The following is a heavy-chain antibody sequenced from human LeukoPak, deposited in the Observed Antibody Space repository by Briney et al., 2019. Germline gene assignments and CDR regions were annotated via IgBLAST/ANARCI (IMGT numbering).Heavy chain of an antibody. CDR2: IYSGGST. CDR3: AREASIAVAGTDHDAFDI. V-gene: IGHV3-53*01. J-gene: IGHJ3*02. CDR1: GFTVSSNY. Sequence: GGSLRLSCAASGFTVSSNYMSWVRQAPGKGLEWVSVIYSGGSTYYADSVKGRFTISRDNSKNKLYLQMNSLRAEDTAVYYCAREASIAVAGTDHDAFDIWGQGTMVTVSS. D-gene: IGHD6-19*01.